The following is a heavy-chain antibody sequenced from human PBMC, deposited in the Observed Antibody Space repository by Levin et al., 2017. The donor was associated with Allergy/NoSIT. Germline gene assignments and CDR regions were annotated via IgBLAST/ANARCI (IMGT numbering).Heavy chain of an antibody. CDR2: IYPGDSDT. J-gene: IGHJ5*02. V-gene: IGHV5-51*01. Sequence: GGSLRLSCKGSGYSFSNYWIGWVRQMPGKGLEWMGIIYPGDSDTRYSPSFQGQVTISADKSISTAYLQRSSLKASDTTIYYCARRTGDGTYNWFDPWGQGTLVTVSS. CDR1: GYSFSNYW. CDR3: ARRTGDGTYNWFDP.